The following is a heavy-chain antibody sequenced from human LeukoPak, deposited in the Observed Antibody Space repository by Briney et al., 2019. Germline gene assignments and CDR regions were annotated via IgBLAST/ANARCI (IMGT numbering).Heavy chain of an antibody. V-gene: IGHV4-39*07. J-gene: IGHJ4*02. D-gene: IGHD6-19*01. Sequence: SETLSLTCTVSGGSISSSSYYWGWIRQPPGKGLEWIGSIYYSGSTYYNPSLKSRVTISVDTSKNQFSLKLSSVTAADTAVYYCARAGSGWPFDYWGQGTLVTVSS. CDR2: IYYSGST. CDR3: ARAGSGWPFDY. CDR1: GGSISSSSYY.